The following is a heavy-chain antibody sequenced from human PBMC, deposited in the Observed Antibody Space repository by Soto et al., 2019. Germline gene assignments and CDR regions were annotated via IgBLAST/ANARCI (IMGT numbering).Heavy chain of an antibody. CDR1: GYTFTGYY. D-gene: IGHD5-18*01. CDR3: ARVAGYSYGPGRYYYGMDV. Sequence: QVQLVQSGAEVKKPGASVKVSCKASGYTFTGYYMHWVRQAPGQGLEWMGWISPNSGGTNYAQKFQGRVTMTRDTYISTAYMERSRLRSDDTAVYYCARVAGYSYGPGRYYYGMDVWGQGTTVTVSS. J-gene: IGHJ6*02. V-gene: IGHV1-2*02. CDR2: ISPNSGGT.